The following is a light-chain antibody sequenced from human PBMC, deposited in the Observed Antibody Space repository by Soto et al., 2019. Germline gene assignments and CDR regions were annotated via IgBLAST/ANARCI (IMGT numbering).Light chain of an antibody. V-gene: IGKV1-5*03. J-gene: IGKJ2*02. CDR1: QSISSW. CDR3: QQYTRPCT. CDR2: KAS. Sequence: DIQMTQSPSTLSASVGDRVTITCRASQSISSWLAWYQQKPGKAPKLLIYKASSLESGVPSRFSGSGSGTEFTLTISSLQPDDFATYYCQQYTRPCTFGQGTKLAIK.